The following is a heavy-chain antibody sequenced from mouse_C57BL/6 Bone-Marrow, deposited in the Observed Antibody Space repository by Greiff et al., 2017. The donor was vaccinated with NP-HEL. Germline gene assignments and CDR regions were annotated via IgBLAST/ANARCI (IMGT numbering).Heavy chain of an antibody. CDR3: ARALITTVVAPSYARDY. CDR2: ISYDGSN. V-gene: IGHV3-6*01. D-gene: IGHD1-1*01. CDR1: GYSITSGYY. Sequence: DVQLQESGPGLVKPSQSLSLTCSVTGYSITSGYYWNWIRQFPGNKLEWMGYISYDGSNNYNPSLQNRISITRDTSKNQFFLKLNSVTTEDTATYYCARALITTVVAPSYARDYWGQGTSVTVSS. J-gene: IGHJ4*01.